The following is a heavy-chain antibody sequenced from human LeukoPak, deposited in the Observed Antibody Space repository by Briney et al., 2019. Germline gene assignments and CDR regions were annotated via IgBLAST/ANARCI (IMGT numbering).Heavy chain of an antibody. V-gene: IGHV4-39*07. CDR2: IYYSGST. J-gene: IGHJ5*02. D-gene: IGHD2-15*01. CDR3: ARGKTPPYIVVVVAAPPSDFWFDP. Sequence: SETLPLTCTVSDGSISSSSYYWGWIRQPPGKGLEWIGSIYYSGSTYYNPSLKSRVTISVDTSKNQFSLKLSSVTAADTAVYYCARGKTPPYIVVVVAAPPSDFWFDPWGQGTLVTVSS. CDR1: DGSISSSSYY.